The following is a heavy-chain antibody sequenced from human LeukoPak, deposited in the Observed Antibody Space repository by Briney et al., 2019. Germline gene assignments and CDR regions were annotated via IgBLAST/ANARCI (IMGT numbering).Heavy chain of an antibody. CDR3: ARGVTGYNLYYYYYGMDV. D-gene: IGHD3-9*01. CDR1: GGTFSSYA. CDR2: IIPIFGTA. V-gene: IGHV1-69*13. Sequence: ASVKVPCKASGGTFSSYAISWVRQAPGQGLEWMGGIIPIFGTANYAQKFQGRVTITADESTSTAYMELSSLRSEDTAVYYCARGVTGYNLYYYYYGMDVWGQGTTVTVSS. J-gene: IGHJ6*02.